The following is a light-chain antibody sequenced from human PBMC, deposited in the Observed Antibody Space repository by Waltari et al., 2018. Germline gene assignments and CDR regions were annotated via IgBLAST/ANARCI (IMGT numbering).Light chain of an antibody. CDR2: EVS. CDR1: SSDVGRYNY. CDR3: SSYAGSNNVV. Sequence: QSALTQPPSASGSPGQSVTISCTGTSSDVGRYNYVSWYHQHPGKAPKHMIYEVSKRPSGVPARLAGSKSGNTASLTVSGLQAEDEADYYCSSYAGSNNVVFGGGTKLTVL. J-gene: IGLJ2*01. V-gene: IGLV2-8*01.